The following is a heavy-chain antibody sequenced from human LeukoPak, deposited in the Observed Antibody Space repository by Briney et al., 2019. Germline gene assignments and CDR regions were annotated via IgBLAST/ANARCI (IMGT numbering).Heavy chain of an antibody. CDR1: GFTFSSYG. CDR2: IRYDGSNK. Sequence: GGSLRLSCAASGFTFSSYGMHWVRQAPGKGLEWVAFIRYDGSNKYYADSVKGQFTISRDNSKNTLYLQMNSLRAEDTAVYYCAKDQWLQLDYWGQGTLVTVSS. CDR3: AKDQWLQLDY. J-gene: IGHJ4*02. D-gene: IGHD5-24*01. V-gene: IGHV3-30*02.